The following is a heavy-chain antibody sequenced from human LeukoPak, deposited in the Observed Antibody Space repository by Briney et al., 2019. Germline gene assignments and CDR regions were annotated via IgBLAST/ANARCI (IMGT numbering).Heavy chain of an antibody. J-gene: IGHJ3*02. D-gene: IGHD4-17*01. CDR2: INPSGGST. CDR3: ASDYGDYVAFDI. V-gene: IGHV1-46*01. CDR1: GYTFTSYY. Sequence: ASVKVSCKTSGYTFTSYYIHWVRQAPGRGLEWMGIINPSGGSTSYAQKFQGRVTMTRDTSTSTVYMELSSLRSEDTAVYYCASDYGDYVAFDIWGQGTMVTVSS.